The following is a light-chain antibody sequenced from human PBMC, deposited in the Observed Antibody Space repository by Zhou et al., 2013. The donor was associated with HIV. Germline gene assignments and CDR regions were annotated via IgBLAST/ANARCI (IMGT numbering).Light chain of an antibody. J-gene: IGLJ2*01. CDR1: SSNIGAGYD. CDR3: GTWDSSLSAVV. CDR2: GNG. Sequence: QSVLTQPPSVSGAPGQRVTISCTGSSSNIGAGYDVHWYQQLPGTAPKLLIYGNGNRPSGVPDRFSGSKSGTSATLGITGLQTGDEADYYCGTWDSSLSAVVFGGGTKLTVL. V-gene: IGLV1-40*01.